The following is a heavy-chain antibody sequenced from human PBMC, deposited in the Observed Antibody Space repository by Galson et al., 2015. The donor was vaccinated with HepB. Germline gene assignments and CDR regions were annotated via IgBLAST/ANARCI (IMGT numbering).Heavy chain of an antibody. V-gene: IGHV1-18*01. CDR3: ARDQGGTMVRGVIPAFDI. D-gene: IGHD3-10*01. CDR1: GYTFTSYG. CDR2: ISAYNGNT. J-gene: IGHJ3*02. Sequence: SVKVSCKASGYTFTSYGISWVRQAPGQGLEWMGWISAYNGNTNYAQKLQGRVTMTTDTSTSTAYMELRSLRSEDTAVYYCARDQGGTMVRGVIPAFDIWGQGTMVTVSS.